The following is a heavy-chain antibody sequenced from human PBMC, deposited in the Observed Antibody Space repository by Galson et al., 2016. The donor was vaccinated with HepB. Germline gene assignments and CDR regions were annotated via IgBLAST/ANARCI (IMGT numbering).Heavy chain of an antibody. V-gene: IGHV3-30*03. D-gene: IGHD7-27*01. Sequence: SLRLSCAASGFTFSSYAMHWVRQAPGKGLEWVALISYDGNDQYYADSVRGRFTISRDSSKNTMFLQMNSLRAEDTTVSYCARALIVVLTGADYWGQGTRATGSS. CDR2: ISYDGNDQ. J-gene: IGHJ4*02. CDR1: GFTFSSYA. CDR3: ARALIVVLTGADY.